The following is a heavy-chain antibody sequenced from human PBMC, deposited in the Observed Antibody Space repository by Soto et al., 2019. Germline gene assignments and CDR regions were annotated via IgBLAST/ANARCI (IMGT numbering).Heavy chain of an antibody. V-gene: IGHV2-5*02. CDR1: GFSLSTSGVA. D-gene: IGHD3-10*01. Sequence: QITLKESGPTLVKPTQTLTLTCTFSGFSLSTSGVAVGWIRQPPGKALEWLAIIYWDDDKRYSPSQHSRLTLPKDTPTNQVLLTVANMDPVDTAAYFFIHAIGRIDLTAGGDFDLWGRATRVTVSS. CDR2: IYWDDDK. CDR3: IHAIGRIDLTAGGDFDL. J-gene: IGHJ2*01.